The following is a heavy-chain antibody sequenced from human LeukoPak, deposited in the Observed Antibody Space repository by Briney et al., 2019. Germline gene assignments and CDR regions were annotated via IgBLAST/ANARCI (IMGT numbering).Heavy chain of an antibody. CDR2: IYHSGST. D-gene: IGHD5-12*01. CDR3: ARVGYSGYDSHYYYGMDV. Sequence: SETLSLTCTVSGGSISSGDYYWSWIRQPPGKGLEWIGYIYHSGSTYYNPSLKSRVTISVDTSKNQFSLKLSSVTAADTAVYYCARVGYSGYDSHYYYGMDVWGKGTTVTVSS. J-gene: IGHJ6*04. CDR1: GGSISSGDYY. V-gene: IGHV4-30-4*01.